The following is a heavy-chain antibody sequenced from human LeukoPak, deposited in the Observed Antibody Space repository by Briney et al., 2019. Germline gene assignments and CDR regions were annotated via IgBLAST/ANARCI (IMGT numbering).Heavy chain of an antibody. V-gene: IGHV1-8*01. Sequence: ASVKVSCKASGYTFTSYDINWVRQATGQGLEWMGWMNPNSGNTGYAQKFQGRVTITRNTSISTAYMELSSLRSEDTAVYYCARGRPNYYGSGSYLIDYWGQGTLVTVSS. D-gene: IGHD3-10*01. J-gene: IGHJ4*02. CDR3: ARGRPNYYGSGSYLIDY. CDR1: GYTFTSYD. CDR2: MNPNSGNT.